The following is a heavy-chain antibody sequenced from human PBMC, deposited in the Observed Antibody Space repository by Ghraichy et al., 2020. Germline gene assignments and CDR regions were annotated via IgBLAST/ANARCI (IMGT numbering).Heavy chain of an antibody. CDR3: ARGIPYYDFWRYYYYMDV. Sequence: SETLSLTCAVYGGSFSGYYWSWIRQPPGKGLEWIGEINHSGSTNYNPSLKSRVTISVDTSKNQFSLKLSSVTAADTAVYYCARGIPYYDFWRYYYYMDVWGKGTTVTVSS. D-gene: IGHD3-3*01. CDR1: GGSFSGYY. V-gene: IGHV4-34*01. CDR2: INHSGST. J-gene: IGHJ6*03.